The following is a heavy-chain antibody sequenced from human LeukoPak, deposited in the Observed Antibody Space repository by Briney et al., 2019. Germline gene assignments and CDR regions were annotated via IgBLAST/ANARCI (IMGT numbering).Heavy chain of an antibody. CDR3: ARDLHCGGDCYPLTY. J-gene: IGHJ4*02. V-gene: IGHV3-48*01. CDR2: INSVGGTT. CDR1: GFTVSSNY. D-gene: IGHD2-21*01. Sequence: GGSLRLSCAASGFTVSSNYMSWVRQAPGKGLEWISYINSVGGTTFYADSVKGRFTISRDNAKNSLYLQMNSLRAEDTAVYYCARDLHCGGDCYPLTYWGQGTLVTVSS.